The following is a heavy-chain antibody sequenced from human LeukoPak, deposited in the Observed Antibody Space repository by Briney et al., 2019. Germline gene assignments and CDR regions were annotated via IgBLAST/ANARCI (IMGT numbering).Heavy chain of an antibody. D-gene: IGHD1/OR15-1a*01. Sequence: GGSLRLSCAASGFTVSSNFMSWVRQAPGKGLEWVAVLYSGGTTFYADSVKGRFTISRDNSKNTLYLQMSSLRAEDTAVYDCARDGYGNNYMDVWGKGTTVTVSS. V-gene: IGHV3-53*01. CDR3: ARDGYGNNYMDV. J-gene: IGHJ6*03. CDR1: GFTVSSNF. CDR2: LYSGGTT.